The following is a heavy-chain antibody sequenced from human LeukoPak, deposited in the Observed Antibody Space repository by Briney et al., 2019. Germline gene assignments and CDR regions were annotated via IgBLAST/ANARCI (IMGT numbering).Heavy chain of an antibody. J-gene: IGHJ4*02. V-gene: IGHV3-23*01. CDR2: ISASGGST. D-gene: IGHD3-3*01. CDR3: AKVVGAIFGVVDY. Sequence: GGSLRLPCAASGFTFSSYAMSWVRQAPGKGLEWVSAISASGGSTYYADSVKGRFTISRDNSKNTLYLQMNSLRAEDTAVYYCAKVVGAIFGVVDYWGRGTLVTVSS. CDR1: GFTFSSYA.